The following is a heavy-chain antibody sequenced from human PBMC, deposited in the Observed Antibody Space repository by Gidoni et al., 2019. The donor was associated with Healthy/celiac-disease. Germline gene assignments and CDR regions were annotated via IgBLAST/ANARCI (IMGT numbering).Heavy chain of an antibody. CDR3: ARSIVGATTDAYYYYGMDV. CDR1: GFSLSTSGMC. V-gene: IGHV2-70*01. J-gene: IGHJ6*02. CDR2: IDWDDDK. Sequence: QVTLRESGPALVKPTQTLTLTCTFSGFSLSTSGMCVSWIRQPPGKALEWLALIDWDDDKYYSTSLKTRLTISKDTSKNQVVLTMTNMDPVDTATYYCARSIVGATTDAYYYYGMDVWGQGTTVTVSS. D-gene: IGHD1-26*01.